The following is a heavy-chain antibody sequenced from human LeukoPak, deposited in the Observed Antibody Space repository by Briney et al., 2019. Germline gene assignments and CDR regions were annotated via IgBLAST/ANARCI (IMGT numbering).Heavy chain of an antibody. CDR1: GYSISSGYY. J-gene: IGHJ4*02. V-gene: IGHV4-38-2*02. Sequence: SETLSLTCTVSGYSISSGYYWGWIRQPPGKGLEWIGSIYHSGSTYYNPSLKSRVTISVDTSKNQFSLKLSSVTAADTAVYYCARDRPGRYWGQGTLVAVSS. CDR2: IYHSGST. CDR3: ARDRPGRY.